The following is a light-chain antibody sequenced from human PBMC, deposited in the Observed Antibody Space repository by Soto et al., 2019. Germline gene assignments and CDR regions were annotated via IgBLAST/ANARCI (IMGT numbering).Light chain of an antibody. Sequence: QLVLTQSPSASASLGASVKLTCTLSSGHSDYAIAWHQQQPEKGPRYLMKVDGDGSHSKGDGISDRFSGSSSGAERYLTSSGPQSEDEGDYYCQTWGSGIVVFGGGTKLTVL. CDR3: QTWGSGIVV. CDR1: SGHSDYA. V-gene: IGLV4-69*01. J-gene: IGLJ2*01. CDR2: VDGDGSH.